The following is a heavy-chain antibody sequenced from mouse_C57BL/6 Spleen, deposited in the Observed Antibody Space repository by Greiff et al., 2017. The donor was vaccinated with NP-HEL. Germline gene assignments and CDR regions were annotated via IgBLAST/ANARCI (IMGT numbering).Heavy chain of an antibody. V-gene: IGHV5-16*01. D-gene: IGHD3-1*01. J-gene: IGHJ4*01. CDR3: ARDREYAMDY. CDR2: INYDGSST. Sequence: EVKLMESEGGLVQPGSSMKLSCTASGFTFSDYYMAWVRQVPEKGLEWVANINYDGSSTYYLDSLKSRFIISRDNAKNILYLQMSSLKSEDTATYYCARDREYAMDYWGQGTSVTVSS. CDR1: GFTFSDYY.